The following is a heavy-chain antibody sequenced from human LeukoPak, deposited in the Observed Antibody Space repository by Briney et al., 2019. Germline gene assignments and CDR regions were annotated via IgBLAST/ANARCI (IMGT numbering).Heavy chain of an antibody. CDR1: GFTFSSYS. V-gene: IGHV3-21*01. CDR2: ISSSSYI. CDR3: ARDSLIAAAGSDY. Sequence: GGSLRLSCAASGFTFSSYSMNWVRQAPGKGLEWVSSISSSSYIYYADSVKGRFTISRDNAKNSLYLQMNSLRAEDTAVYYCARDSLIAAAGSDYWGQGTLVTVSS. J-gene: IGHJ4*02. D-gene: IGHD6-13*01.